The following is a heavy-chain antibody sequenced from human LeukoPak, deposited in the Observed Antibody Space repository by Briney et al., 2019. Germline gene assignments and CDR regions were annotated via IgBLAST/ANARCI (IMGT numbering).Heavy chain of an antibody. CDR1: GYSFTRYW. V-gene: IGHV5-51*01. D-gene: IGHD2/OR15-2a*01. CDR2: VYPEDSDT. Sequence: GESLKISCRTSGYSFTRYWIAWVRQTPGKGLEWMGIVYPEDSDTRYSPAFQGPVTISAEKSINTAYLHWSSLKASDTAVYYCARHRGTYFPLHYWGQGPLVTVSS. CDR3: ARHRGTYFPLHY. J-gene: IGHJ4*02.